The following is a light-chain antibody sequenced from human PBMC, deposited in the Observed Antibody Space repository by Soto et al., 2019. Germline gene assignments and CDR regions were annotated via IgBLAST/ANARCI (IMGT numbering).Light chain of an antibody. J-gene: IGKJ3*01. Sequence: EIVLTQSPATLSLSPGERATLSCRASQSVSSCYLAWYQQKPGQAPRLLIYGASNRATGIPGRFSGSGSGTDFTLTISRMEPEDFAVYYCQEYSGSASFGAGTKVDIK. CDR1: QSVSSCY. V-gene: IGKV3-20*01. CDR3: QEYSGSAS. CDR2: GAS.